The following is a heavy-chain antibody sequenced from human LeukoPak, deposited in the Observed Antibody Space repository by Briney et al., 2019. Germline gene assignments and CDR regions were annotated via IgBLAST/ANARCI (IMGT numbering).Heavy chain of an antibody. CDR3: ARDVSPYPSSGLGY. V-gene: IGHV3-13*01. J-gene: IGHJ4*02. Sequence: GGSLRLSCAASGLIFSSYDMHWVRQATGKGLKWVTAIGTAGDTYYSGSVKGGFTISRENAKNSLYLQMNSLRAGDTAVYYCARDVSPYPSSGLGYWGQGTLVTVSS. D-gene: IGHD3-22*01. CDR2: IGTAGDT. CDR1: GLIFSSYD.